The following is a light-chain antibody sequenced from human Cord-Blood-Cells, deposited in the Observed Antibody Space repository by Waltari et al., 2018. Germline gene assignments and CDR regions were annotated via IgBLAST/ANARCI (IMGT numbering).Light chain of an antibody. CDR2: SNN. CDR3: AAWDDSLNGYV. J-gene: IGLJ1*01. V-gene: IGLV1-44*01. Sequence: QSVLTQPPSASGTPGQRVTISCSGSSSTIGSNTVNWYQQLPGTAPKLLIYSNNQRPSCVPDRFSGSKSGTSASLAISGLQSEDEADYYCAAWDDSLNGYVVGTGTKVTVL. CDR1: SSTIGSNT.